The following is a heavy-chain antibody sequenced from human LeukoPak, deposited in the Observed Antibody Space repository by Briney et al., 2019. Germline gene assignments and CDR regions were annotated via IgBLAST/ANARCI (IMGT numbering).Heavy chain of an antibody. D-gene: IGHD2-2*01. CDR1: GGSISSSSYY. V-gene: IGHV4-39*01. CDR3: ARRRVVPAANGAFDI. Sequence: PSEALSLTCTVSGGSISSSSYYWGWIRQPPGKGLEWIGSIYYSGSTYYNPSLKSRVTISVDTSKNQFSLKLSSVTAADTAVYYCARRRVVPAANGAFDIWGQGTMVTVSS. CDR2: IYYSGST. J-gene: IGHJ3*02.